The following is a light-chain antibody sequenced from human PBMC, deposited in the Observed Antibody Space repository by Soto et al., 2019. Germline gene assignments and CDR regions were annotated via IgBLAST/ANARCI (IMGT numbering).Light chain of an antibody. Sequence: DIVMPQSPLSLPVTPGEPASISCRSSQSLLHSNGYNYLDWYLQKPGQSPQLLIYLGSNRASVVPDMVSGSGSGTNFTLKISRVEAEAVGVYYCMQALQTAQLTFGGGTKGEIK. CDR1: QSLLHSNGYNY. J-gene: IGKJ4*01. CDR2: LGS. CDR3: MQALQTAQLT. V-gene: IGKV2-28*01.